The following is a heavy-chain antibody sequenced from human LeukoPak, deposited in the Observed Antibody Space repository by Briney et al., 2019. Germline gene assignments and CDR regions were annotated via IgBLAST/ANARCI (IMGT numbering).Heavy chain of an antibody. V-gene: IGHV1-58*02. CDR2: IVVGSGNT. CDR1: GFTFTRSA. D-gene: IGHD2-2*01. Sequence: ASVKVSCKASGFTFTRSAMQWVRQARGQRLEWIGWIVVGSGNTKYAQKFQERVTITRDMSTGTAYMELSSLRSEDTAIYYCAKSPARASPARFDYWGQGTLVTVSS. J-gene: IGHJ4*02. CDR3: AKSPARASPARFDY.